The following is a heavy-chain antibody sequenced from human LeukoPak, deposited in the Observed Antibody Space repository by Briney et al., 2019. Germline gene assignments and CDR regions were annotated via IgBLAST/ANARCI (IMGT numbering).Heavy chain of an antibody. CDR2: ISGSGGST. Sequence: GGSLRLSCAASGFTFSSYAMSWVRQAPGKGLEWVSSISGSGGSTYYADYVKGRFTISRDNSKNTLYLQMNSLRAEDTAVYYCASRSGHDSSGYREAFDIWGQGTMVTVSS. CDR1: GFTFSSYA. J-gene: IGHJ3*02. D-gene: IGHD3-22*01. CDR3: ASRSGHDSSGYREAFDI. V-gene: IGHV3-23*01.